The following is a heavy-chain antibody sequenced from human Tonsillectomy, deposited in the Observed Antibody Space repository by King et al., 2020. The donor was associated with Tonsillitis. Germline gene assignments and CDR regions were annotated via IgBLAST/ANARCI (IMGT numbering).Heavy chain of an antibody. CDR2: IWYDGSKK. CDR3: ARGLYSSGWYSSQDY. Sequence: VQLVESGGGVVQPGRSLRLSCAASGFTFSSYGMHWVRQAPGEGLEWVAVIWYDGSKKYYADSVKGRFTISRDNSKNTLYLQMNSLRAEDTAVYFCARGLYSSGWYSSQDYWGQGTLVTVSS. CDR1: GFTFSSYG. J-gene: IGHJ4*02. V-gene: IGHV3-33*01. D-gene: IGHD6-19*01.